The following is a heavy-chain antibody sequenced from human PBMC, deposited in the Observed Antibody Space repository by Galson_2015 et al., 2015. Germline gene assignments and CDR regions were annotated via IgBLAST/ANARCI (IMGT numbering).Heavy chain of an antibody. J-gene: IGHJ4*02. D-gene: IGHD3-22*01. CDR3: ARDIRAGRSGYYSPGY. V-gene: IGHV3-7*03. CDR1: GFTFSSYW. CDR2: IKQDGSEK. Sequence: SLRLSCAASGFTFSSYWMSWVRQAPGKGLEWVANIKQDGSEKYYVDSVKGRFTISRDNAKNSLYLQMNSLRAEDTAVYYCARDIRAGRSGYYSPGYWGQGTLVTVSS.